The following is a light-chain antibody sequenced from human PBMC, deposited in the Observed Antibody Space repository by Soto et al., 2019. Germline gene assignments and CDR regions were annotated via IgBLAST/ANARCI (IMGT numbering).Light chain of an antibody. J-gene: IGKJ1*01. CDR1: QSVSSN. CDR3: QQYNNWPPWT. CDR2: GAS. Sequence: EIVMTQSPATLSVSPGERATLSCRASQSVSSNLAWYQQKPGQAPRLLIYGASTRATGIPARFSRSGSGTEFTLIISSLQSEDDAVYYCQQYNNWPPWTFGEGTKVEIK. V-gene: IGKV3-15*01.